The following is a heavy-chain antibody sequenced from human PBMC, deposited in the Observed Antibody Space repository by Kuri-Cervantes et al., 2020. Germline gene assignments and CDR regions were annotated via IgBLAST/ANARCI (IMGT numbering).Heavy chain of an antibody. J-gene: IGHJ6*02. CDR1: GFTFSSYA. CDR3: ARDSHYDFWSGYGYYYYYGMDV. V-gene: IGHV3-23*01. CDR2: ISGSGGST. D-gene: IGHD3-3*01. Sequence: GGSLRLSCAASGFTFSSYAMSWVRQAPGKGLEWVSAISGSGGSTYYADSVKGRFTISRDNSKNTLYLQMNSLRAEDTAVYYCARDSHYDFWSGYGYYYYYGMDVWGQGTTVTVSS.